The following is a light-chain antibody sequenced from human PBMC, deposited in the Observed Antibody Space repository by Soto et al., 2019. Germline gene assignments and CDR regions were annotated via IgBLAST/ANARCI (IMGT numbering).Light chain of an antibody. CDR3: QQYVSSPYT. V-gene: IGKV3-20*01. J-gene: IGKJ2*01. Sequence: EIVLTQSPGTLSLSPGETATLSCRASQSVSSTYLAWYQQKPGQAPRLLIYAASSRATAITVRFSGSGSGTDFTLTISRLKPEDFSVYFCQQYVSSPYTFGQGTKLEIK. CDR1: QSVSSTY. CDR2: AAS.